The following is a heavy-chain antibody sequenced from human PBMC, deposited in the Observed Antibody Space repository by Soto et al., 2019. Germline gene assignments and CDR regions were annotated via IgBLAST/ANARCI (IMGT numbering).Heavy chain of an antibody. CDR1: GFTFSYYW. J-gene: IGHJ3*01. CDR2: IHSDGSST. CDR3: ARGDRGAFEL. V-gene: IGHV3-74*01. Sequence: GVLRLSCAASGFTFSYYWMHWVRQAPGKGLVWVSRIHSDGSSTTYADFVKGRFIISRDNARNTVDLQMNSVRVEDTAVYYCARGDRGAFELWGQGTVVTVSS. D-gene: IGHD1-26*01.